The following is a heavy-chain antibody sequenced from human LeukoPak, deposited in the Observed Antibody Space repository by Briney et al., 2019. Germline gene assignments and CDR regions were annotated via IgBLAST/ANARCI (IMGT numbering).Heavy chain of an antibody. V-gene: IGHV1-18*01. D-gene: IGHD2-15*01. CDR2: ISAYNGNT. Sequence: ASVKVSCKASGYTFTSYGISWVRQAPGQGLEWMGWISAYNGNTNYAQKLQGRVTMTTDTSTSTAYMELSRLRSDDTAVYYCAVAYCSGGSCPFDYWGQGTLVTVSS. J-gene: IGHJ4*02. CDR1: GYTFTSYG. CDR3: AVAYCSGGSCPFDY.